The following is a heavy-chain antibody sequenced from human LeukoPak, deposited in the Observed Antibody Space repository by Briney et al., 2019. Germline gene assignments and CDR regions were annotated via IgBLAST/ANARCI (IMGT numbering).Heavy chain of an antibody. CDR2: IYYSGST. Sequence: SETLSLTCTVSGGSISDYYWSWLRQPPGKGLEWIGHIYYSGSTNYNPSLKSRITISVDTSKNQFSLKLSSVTAADTAVYYCARVDDSSVIDYWGQGTLVTVSS. CDR3: ARVDDSSVIDY. J-gene: IGHJ4*02. V-gene: IGHV4-59*01. D-gene: IGHD3-22*01. CDR1: GGSISDYY.